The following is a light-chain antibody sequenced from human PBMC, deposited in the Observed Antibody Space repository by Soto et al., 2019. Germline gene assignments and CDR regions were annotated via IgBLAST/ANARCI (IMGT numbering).Light chain of an antibody. Sequence: DIQMTQSPATRSASVGDRVTITCRASQSISSWLAWYQQKPGKAPKLLIYDASSLESGGPSRFSGSGSGTEFTLTISSLQPDDFATYYCQQYNSYSWTFGQGTKVEIK. CDR1: QSISSW. V-gene: IGKV1-5*01. J-gene: IGKJ1*01. CDR2: DAS. CDR3: QQYNSYSWT.